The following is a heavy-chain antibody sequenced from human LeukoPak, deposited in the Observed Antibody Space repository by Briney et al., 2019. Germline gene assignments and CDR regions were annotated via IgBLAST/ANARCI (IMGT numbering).Heavy chain of an antibody. CDR1: GGTISNSGYY. Sequence: SETLSLTCTVSGGTISNSGYYWGWIRQPPGKGLEWIGSISYSGSTYYNPSLKSRVTISVDTSKNQFSLKLSSVTAADTAVYYCARDNWNYVFDYWGQGTLVTVSS. CDR3: ARDNWNYVFDY. CDR2: ISYSGST. J-gene: IGHJ4*02. V-gene: IGHV4-39*07. D-gene: IGHD1-7*01.